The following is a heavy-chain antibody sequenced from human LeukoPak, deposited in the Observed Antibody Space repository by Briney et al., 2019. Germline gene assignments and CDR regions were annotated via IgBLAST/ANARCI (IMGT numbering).Heavy chain of an antibody. D-gene: IGHD2-2*01. CDR1: GGTFSSYA. V-gene: IGHV1-69*05. Sequence: SVKVSCKASGGTFSSYAISWVRQAPGQGLEWMGGIIPIFGTANYAQKFQGRVTITTDESTSTAYMELSSLRSEDTAVYYCASSRHSSLGRLVVPGRNNWFDPWGQGTLVTVSS. CDR2: IIPIFGTA. J-gene: IGHJ5*02. CDR3: ASSRHSSLGRLVVPGRNNWFDP.